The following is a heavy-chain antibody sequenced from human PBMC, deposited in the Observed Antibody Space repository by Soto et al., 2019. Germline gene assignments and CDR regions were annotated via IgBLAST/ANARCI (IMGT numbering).Heavy chain of an antibody. Sequence: GGSLRLSCAASGFTFSSYSMNWVRQAPGKGLEWVSSISSSSSYIYYADSVKGRFTISRDNAKNSLYLQMNSLRAEDTAVYYCARAEDIVLMVYAVDYYYGMDVWGQGTTVTVS. V-gene: IGHV3-21*01. CDR1: GFTFSSYS. CDR2: ISSSSSYI. CDR3: ARAEDIVLMVYAVDYYYGMDV. J-gene: IGHJ6*02. D-gene: IGHD2-8*01.